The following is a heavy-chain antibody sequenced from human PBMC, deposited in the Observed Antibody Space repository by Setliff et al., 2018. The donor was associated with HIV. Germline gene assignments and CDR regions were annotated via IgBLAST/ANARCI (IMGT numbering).Heavy chain of an antibody. J-gene: IGHJ5*02. Sequence: SETLSLTCTVSGDPIFIGGYYWSWIRQHPGGGLEWIGYIYHTGKTYYNPSLQSRIIMSLDMSQNQFSLKLSSVTAADTAAYYCAKEGNSVDNWLDPWGPGTLVTVSS. CDR1: GDPIFIGGYY. CDR2: IYHTGKT. D-gene: IGHD1-26*01. CDR3: AKEGNSVDNWLDP. V-gene: IGHV4-31*03.